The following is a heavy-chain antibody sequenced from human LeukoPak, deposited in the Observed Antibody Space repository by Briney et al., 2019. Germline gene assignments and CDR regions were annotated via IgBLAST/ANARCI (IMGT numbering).Heavy chain of an antibody. J-gene: IGHJ3*02. CDR1: GYTFTGYY. V-gene: IGHV1-2*04. D-gene: IGHD4-17*01. CDR2: INPNSGGT. Sequence: ASVKVSCKASGYTFTGYYMHWVRQAPGQGLEWMGWINPNSGGTNYAQKFQGWVTMTRDTSISTAYMELSRLRSDDTAVYYCARENGDYQLHNAFDIWGQGTMVTVSS. CDR3: ARENGDYQLHNAFDI.